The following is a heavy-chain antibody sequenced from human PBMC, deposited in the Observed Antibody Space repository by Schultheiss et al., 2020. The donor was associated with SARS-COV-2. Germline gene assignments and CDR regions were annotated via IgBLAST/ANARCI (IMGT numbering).Heavy chain of an antibody. J-gene: IGHJ6*02. CDR3: ARDREVRGVIWVLYYYGMDV. V-gene: IGHV4-38-2*02. Sequence: SETLSLTCAVSGYSISSGYYWSWIRQPPGKGLEWIGEIYHSGSTYYNPSLKSRVTISVDTSKNQFSLKLSSVTPEDTAVYYCARDREVRGVIWVLYYYGMDVWGQGTTVTVSS. D-gene: IGHD3-10*01. CDR1: GYSISSGYY. CDR2: IYHSGST.